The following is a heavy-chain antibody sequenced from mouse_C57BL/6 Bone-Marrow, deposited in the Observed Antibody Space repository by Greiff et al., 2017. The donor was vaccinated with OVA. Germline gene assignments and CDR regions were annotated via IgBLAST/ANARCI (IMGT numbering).Heavy chain of an antibody. CDR3: ASWYYFDY. J-gene: IGHJ2*01. CDR2: IYPGDGDT. CDR1: GYAFSSSW. V-gene: IGHV1-82*01. Sequence: QVQLKQSGPELVKPGASVKISCKASGYAFSSSWMNWVKQRPGKGLEWIGRIYPGDGDTNYNGKFKGKATLTADKSSSTAYMQLSSLTSEDSAVYFCASWYYFDYWGQGTTLTVSS.